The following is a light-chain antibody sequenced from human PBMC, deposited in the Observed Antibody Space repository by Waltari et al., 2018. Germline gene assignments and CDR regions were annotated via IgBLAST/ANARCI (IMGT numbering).Light chain of an antibody. CDR2: CAS. J-gene: IGKJ4*01. Sequence: EIVLTQSPGPLSLSPGERATLPCRASQSVSSSYLAWYQQKPGQAPRLLIYCASSRATGIPDRFSGSGSGTDFTLTISRLEPEDFAVYYCQQYGSSPPDFGGGTKVEIK. CDR1: QSVSSSY. CDR3: QQYGSSPPD. V-gene: IGKV3-20*01.